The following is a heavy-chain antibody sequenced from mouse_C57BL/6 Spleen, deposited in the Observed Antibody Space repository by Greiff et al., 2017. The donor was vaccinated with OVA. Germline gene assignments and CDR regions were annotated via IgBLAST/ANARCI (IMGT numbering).Heavy chain of an antibody. D-gene: IGHD2-5*01. J-gene: IGHJ2*01. CDR1: GFTFSDYY. V-gene: IGHV5-16*01. CDR2: INYDGSST. Sequence: EVQLVESEGGLVQPGSSMKLSCTASGFTFSDYYMAWVRQVPEKGLEWVANINYDGSSTYYLDSLKSRFIISRDNAKNILYLQMSSLKSEDTATYYCAREGPYSNYYFDYWGQGTTLTVSS. CDR3: AREGPYSNYYFDY.